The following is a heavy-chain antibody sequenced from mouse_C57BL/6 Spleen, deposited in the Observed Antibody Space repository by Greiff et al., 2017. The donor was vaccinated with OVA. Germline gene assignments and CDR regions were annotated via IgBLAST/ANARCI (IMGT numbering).Heavy chain of an antibody. V-gene: IGHV5-16*01. Sequence: DVQLVESEGGLVQPGSSMKLSCTASGFTFSDYYMAWVRQVPEKGLEWVANINYDGSSTYYLDSLKSRFIISRDNAKNILYLQMSSLKSEDTATYYCVRTAQAAWFAYWGQGTLVTVSA. CDR2: INYDGSST. CDR1: GFTFSDYY. D-gene: IGHD3-2*02. CDR3: VRTAQAAWFAY. J-gene: IGHJ3*01.